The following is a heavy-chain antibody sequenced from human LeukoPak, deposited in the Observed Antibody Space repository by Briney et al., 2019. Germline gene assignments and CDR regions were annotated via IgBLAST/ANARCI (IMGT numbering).Heavy chain of an antibody. D-gene: IGHD6-19*01. J-gene: IGHJ4*02. CDR2: ISYDGSNK. CDR1: GFTFSSSA. CDR3: ARDRDSSGWYEGFDY. Sequence: GRSLRLSCAASGFTFSSSAMHWVRQAPDKGLGWVAVISYDGSNKYYADSVKGRFTISRDNSKNTLYLQMNSLRADDTAVYYCARDRDSSGWYEGFDYWGQGTLVTVSS. V-gene: IGHV3-30-3*01.